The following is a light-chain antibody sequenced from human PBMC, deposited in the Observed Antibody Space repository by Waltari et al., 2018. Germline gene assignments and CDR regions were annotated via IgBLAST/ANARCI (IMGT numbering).Light chain of an antibody. Sequence: QLVLTQSPPASASLGASVKLTCTLSSGHSTNIIAWRQQQPEKGARYLRNVNSGGSANTGVGIPDRFSGPSSGAERYLTNSSLQSEDEADYYCQTGGQGTWVFGGWTRLTVL. V-gene: IGLV4-69*01. CDR2: VNSGGSA. CDR1: SGHSTNI. CDR3: QTGGQGTWV. J-gene: IGLJ3*02.